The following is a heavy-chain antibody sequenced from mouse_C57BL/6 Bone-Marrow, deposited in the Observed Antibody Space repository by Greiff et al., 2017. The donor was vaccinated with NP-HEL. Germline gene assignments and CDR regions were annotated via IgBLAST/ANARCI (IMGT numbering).Heavy chain of an antibody. J-gene: IGHJ3*01. D-gene: IGHD1-1*01. Sequence: VQLQQSGAELAKPGASVKLSCKASGYTFTSYWMHWVKQRPGQGLEWIGYINPSSGYTKYNQKFKDKATLTAAKSSSTAYMQRSSLTYENSAVYYCSRMWHYYGSSSAWFAYWGQGTLVTVSA. V-gene: IGHV1-7*01. CDR2: INPSSGYT. CDR3: SRMWHYYGSSSAWFAY. CDR1: GYTFTSYW.